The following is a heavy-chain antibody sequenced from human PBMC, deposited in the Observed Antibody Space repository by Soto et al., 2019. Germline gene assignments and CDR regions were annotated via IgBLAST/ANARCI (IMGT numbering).Heavy chain of an antibody. Sequence: SVKVSCKASGGTFSSYAISWVRQAPGQGLEWMGGIIPIFGTANYAQKFQGRVTITADTSTSTVYMELSSLRSEDTAVYYCARGVRQYYFDYWGQGTLVTVSS. CDR1: GGTFSSYA. J-gene: IGHJ4*02. V-gene: IGHV1-69*06. CDR3: ARGVRQYYFDY. CDR2: IIPIFGTA.